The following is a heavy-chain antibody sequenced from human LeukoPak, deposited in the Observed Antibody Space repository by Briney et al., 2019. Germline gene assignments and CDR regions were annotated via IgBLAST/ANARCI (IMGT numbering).Heavy chain of an antibody. V-gene: IGHV4-39*01. CDR3: APMGVPAATLLGIYYWFDP. CDR2: IYSSGST. Sequence: SETLSLTCTVSGGSISSSSYYWGWIRQPPGKGLEWIGRIYSSGSTYYNPSLKSRVAISVDTSKNQFSLKLSSVTAADTAVYYCAPMGVPAATLLGIYYWFDPWGQGTLVTVSS. D-gene: IGHD2-2*01. J-gene: IGHJ5*02. CDR1: GGSISSSSYY.